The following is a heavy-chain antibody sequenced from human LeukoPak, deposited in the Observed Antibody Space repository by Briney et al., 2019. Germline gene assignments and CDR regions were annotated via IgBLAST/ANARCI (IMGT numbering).Heavy chain of an antibody. CDR2: IYCSGST. Sequence: SETLSLTCTVSGGSISSGGYYWSWIRQHPGKGVEWIGYIYCSGSTYYNPSLRSRVTISVDTSKNQFSLKLSSVTAADTAVYYCARGDKYWTLFDYWGQGTLVTVSS. CDR3: ARGDKYWTLFDY. D-gene: IGHD2/OR15-2a*01. CDR1: GGSISSGGYY. J-gene: IGHJ4*02. V-gene: IGHV4-31*03.